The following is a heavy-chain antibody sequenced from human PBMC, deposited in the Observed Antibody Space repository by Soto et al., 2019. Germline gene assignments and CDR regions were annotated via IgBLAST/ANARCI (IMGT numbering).Heavy chain of an antibody. CDR3: ARGLSQYDSSGFVDY. CDR2: ISSSSSYI. V-gene: IGHV3-21*01. Sequence: EAQLVESGGGLVKPGGSLRLSCAASGFTFSSYSMNWVRQAPGKGLEWVSSISSSSSYIYYADSVKGRFTISRDNAKNSLYLQMNSLRAEDTAVYYCARGLSQYDSSGFVDYWGQGTLVTVSS. CDR1: GFTFSSYS. D-gene: IGHD3-22*01. J-gene: IGHJ4*02.